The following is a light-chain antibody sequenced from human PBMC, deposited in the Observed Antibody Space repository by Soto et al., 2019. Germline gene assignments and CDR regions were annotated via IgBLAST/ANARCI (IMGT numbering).Light chain of an antibody. CDR2: GAS. J-gene: IGKJ2*01. CDR1: QSVSSSS. Sequence: EIVLTQSPGTLFLSPGERATLSCRASQSVSSSSLAWYHQKPGQAPRLLIYGASSRATGIPDRFSGSGSGTDFTLTISRLEPEDFAVYFCQHFGSSPGYTFGQGTKLQIK. CDR3: QHFGSSPGYT. V-gene: IGKV3-20*01.